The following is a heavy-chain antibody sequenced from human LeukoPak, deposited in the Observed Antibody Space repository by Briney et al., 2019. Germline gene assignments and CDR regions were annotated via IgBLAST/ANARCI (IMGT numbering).Heavy chain of an antibody. D-gene: IGHD3-22*01. CDR3: AREMGHYYDSSGYYYFDY. V-gene: IGHV4-30-2*01. Sequence: SETLSLTCTVSGGSISSGGYSWSWIRQPPGKGLEWIGYIYHSGSTYYNPSLKSRVTISVDRSKNQFSLKLSSVTAADTAVYYCAREMGHYYDSSGYYYFDYWGQGTLVTVSS. CDR2: IYHSGST. CDR1: GGSISSGGYS. J-gene: IGHJ4*02.